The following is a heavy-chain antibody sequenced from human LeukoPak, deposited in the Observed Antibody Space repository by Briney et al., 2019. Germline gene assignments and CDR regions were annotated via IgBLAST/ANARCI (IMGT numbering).Heavy chain of an antibody. CDR2: ISYDGSNK. D-gene: IGHD1-26*01. CDR3: ASLMYSGSYGGFDY. CDR1: GYKFTGYY. J-gene: IGHJ4*02. V-gene: IGHV3-30-3*01. Sequence: SCRASGYKFTGYYLHWVRQAPGKGLEWVAVISYDGSNKYYADSVKGRFTISRDNSKNTLYLQMNSLRAEDTAVYYCASLMYSGSYGGFDYWGQGTLVTVSS.